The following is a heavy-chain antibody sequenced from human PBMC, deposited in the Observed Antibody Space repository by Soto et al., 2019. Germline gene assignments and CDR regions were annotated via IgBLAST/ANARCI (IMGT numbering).Heavy chain of an antibody. J-gene: IGHJ3*02. CDR2: ISTNSGQT. V-gene: IGHV1-18*01. CDR1: GYTFITYG. CDR3: AREVVWAITLDRGAVARGFDI. D-gene: IGHD3-10*01. Sequence: QVQLVQSGAEVKTPGAAVKVSCRTPGYTFITYGISWVRQAPGQGLEWMGWISTNSGQTNYGEKFQNRVSLTTDGSTRTVYMELKSLTSDDTATYYCAREVVWAITLDRGAVARGFDIWGQGTTVVVSS.